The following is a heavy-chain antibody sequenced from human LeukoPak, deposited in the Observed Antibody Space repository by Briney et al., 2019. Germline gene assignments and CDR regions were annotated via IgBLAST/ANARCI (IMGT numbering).Heavy chain of an antibody. V-gene: IGHV3-21*01. CDR2: ISSSSSYI. CDR1: GFTFSSYS. J-gene: IGHJ4*02. Sequence: GGSLRLSCAASGFTFSSYSMNWVRQAPGKGLEWVSSISSSSSYIYYADSVKGRFTISRGNAKNSLYLQMNSLRAEDTAVYYCARGSSPTRGYFDYWGQGTLVTVSS. D-gene: IGHD2-2*01. CDR3: ARGSSPTRGYFDY.